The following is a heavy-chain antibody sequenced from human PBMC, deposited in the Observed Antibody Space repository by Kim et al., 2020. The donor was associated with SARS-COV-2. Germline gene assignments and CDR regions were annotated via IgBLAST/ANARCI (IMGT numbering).Heavy chain of an antibody. V-gene: IGHV3-7*03. CDR2: IKQDGSEK. Sequence: GGSLRLSCAASGFTFSSYWMSWVRQAPGKGLEWVANIKQDGSEKYYVDSVKGRFTISRDNAKNSLYLQMNSLRAEDTAVYYCARDPRYYDILTPAYYYYGMDVWGQGTPVTVSS. D-gene: IGHD3-9*01. CDR3: ARDPRYYDILTPAYYYYGMDV. CDR1: GFTFSSYW. J-gene: IGHJ6*02.